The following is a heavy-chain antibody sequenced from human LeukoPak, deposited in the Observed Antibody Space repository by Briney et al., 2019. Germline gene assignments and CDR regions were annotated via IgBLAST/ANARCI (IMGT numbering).Heavy chain of an antibody. J-gene: IGHJ5*02. V-gene: IGHV4-39*01. Sequence: PSETLSLTCTVSGGSTSSSSYDWGWIRQPPGKGREWIGSIYYSGSTYYNPTLKSRVTISVDTSKNQFSLKLSSVTAADTAVYYCARQPKLQWRGGISWFDPWGQGTLVTVSS. CDR2: IYYSGST. D-gene: IGHD6-19*01. CDR3: ARQPKLQWRGGISWFDP. CDR1: GGSTSSSSYD.